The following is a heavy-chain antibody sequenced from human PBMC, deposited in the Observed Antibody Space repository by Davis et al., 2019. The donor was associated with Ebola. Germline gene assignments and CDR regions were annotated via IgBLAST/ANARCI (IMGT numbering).Heavy chain of an antibody. D-gene: IGHD3-10*01. CDR3: ARQSLGFGELLPHYYFDY. CDR2: IYYSGST. CDR1: GGSISSSSYY. Sequence: MPGGSLRLSCTVSGGSISSSSYYWGWIRQPPGKGLEWIGSIYYSGSTYYNPSLKSRVTISVDTPKNQFSLKLSSVTAADTAVYYCARQSLGFGELLPHYYFDYWGQGTLVTVSS. J-gene: IGHJ4*02. V-gene: IGHV4-39*01.